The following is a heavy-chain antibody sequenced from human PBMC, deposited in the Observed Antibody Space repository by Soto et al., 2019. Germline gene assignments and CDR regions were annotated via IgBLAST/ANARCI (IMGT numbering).Heavy chain of an antibody. CDR2: IYYSGST. CDR1: GGSVSSGSYY. J-gene: IGHJ4*02. V-gene: IGHV4-61*01. CDR3: ARVRKTYYNWNYAAHFDY. D-gene: IGHD1-7*01. Sequence: PSETLSLTCTVSGGSVSSGSYYWSWIRQPPGKGLEWIGYIYYSGSTNYNPSLKSRVTISVDTSKNQFSLKLSSVTAADTAVYYCARVRKTYYNWNYAAHFDYWGQGTLVTVSS.